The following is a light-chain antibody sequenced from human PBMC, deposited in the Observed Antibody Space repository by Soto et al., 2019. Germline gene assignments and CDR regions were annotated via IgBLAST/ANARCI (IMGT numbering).Light chain of an antibody. J-gene: IGLJ1*01. Sequence: QSVLTQPPSVSGAPGQRVTISCTGSSSNIGAGYDVHWYQQLPGTAPKLLIYHNSNRPSGVPDRFSGSKSGTSASLAITGLQAEDEADYYCQSYDSSLSGPRVFGTGTKVTVL. CDR2: HNS. CDR1: SSNIGAGYD. V-gene: IGLV1-40*01. CDR3: QSYDSSLSGPRV.